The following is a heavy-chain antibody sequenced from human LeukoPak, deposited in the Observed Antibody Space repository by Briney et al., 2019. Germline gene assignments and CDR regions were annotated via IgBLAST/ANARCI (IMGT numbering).Heavy chain of an antibody. D-gene: IGHD4-17*01. V-gene: IGHV3-23*01. CDR1: GITLSNYA. J-gene: IGHJ3*02. CDR3: ARDPNGDYIGAFDM. CDR2: IRGGGTSE. Sequence: GGSLRLSCAVSGITLSNYAMMWVRQAPGKGPEWVSAIRGGGTSEFYADSVKGRFRISRDNSKDTLFLQMNSLRAEDTAVYYCARDPNGDYIGAFDMWGPGTMVTVSS.